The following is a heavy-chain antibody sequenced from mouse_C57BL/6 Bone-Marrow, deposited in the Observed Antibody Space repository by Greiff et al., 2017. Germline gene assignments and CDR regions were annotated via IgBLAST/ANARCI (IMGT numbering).Heavy chain of an antibody. CDR1: GYAFSSSW. Sequence: LVESGPELVKPGASVKISCKASGYAFSSSWMNWVKPRPGKGLEWIGRISPGDGDTNYNGKFKGKATLTADKSSSTAYMQLSSLTSEDSAVYFCARGGYDAWFAYWGQGTLVTVSA. D-gene: IGHD2-2*01. CDR2: ISPGDGDT. V-gene: IGHV1-82*01. J-gene: IGHJ3*01. CDR3: ARGGYDAWFAY.